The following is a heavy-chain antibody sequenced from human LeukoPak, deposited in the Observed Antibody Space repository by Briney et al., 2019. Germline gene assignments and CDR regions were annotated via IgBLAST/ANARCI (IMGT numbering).Heavy chain of an antibody. CDR3: ARGVAVAGIYYYYGMDV. V-gene: IGHV4-59*01. CDR1: GGSISSYY. CDR2: IYYSGST. Sequence: PSETLSLTCTVSGGSISSYYWSWIRQPPGKGLEWIGYIYYSGSTNYNPSLKSRVTISVDTSKNQFSLKLSSVTAADTAVYYCARGVAVAGIYYYYGMDVWGQGTTVTVSS. J-gene: IGHJ6*02. D-gene: IGHD6-19*01.